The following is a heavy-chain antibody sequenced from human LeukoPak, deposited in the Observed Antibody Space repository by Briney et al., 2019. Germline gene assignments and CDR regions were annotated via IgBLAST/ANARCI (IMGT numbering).Heavy chain of an antibody. Sequence: GGSLRLSCAASGFTFSSYGMSWVRQAPGKGLEWVSSLGGSGGTYYADSVRGRFTISRDNSKNTLYLQMNSLRGEDTAVYYCAKSASAMVREVMKPLYYFDYWGQGTLVTVSS. D-gene: IGHD3-10*01. J-gene: IGHJ4*02. CDR1: GFTFSSYG. CDR2: LGGSGGT. V-gene: IGHV3-23*01. CDR3: AKSASAMVREVMKPLYYFDY.